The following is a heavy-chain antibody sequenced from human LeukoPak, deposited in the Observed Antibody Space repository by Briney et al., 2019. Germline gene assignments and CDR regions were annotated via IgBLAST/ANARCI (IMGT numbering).Heavy chain of an antibody. CDR1: RFIFSVYG. V-gene: IGHV3-33*05. D-gene: IGHD2-8*01. CDR2: MSYDENTE. CDR3: ARDGSTNSQNWFDP. Sequence: SGGSLRLSCVASRFIFSVYGMHWVRQAPGKGLEWVAFMSYDENTEYYIDSVKGRFTISRDNSKNTLFLQLNNLRPEDTGVYYCARDGSTNSQNWFDPWAREPWSSSPQ. J-gene: IGHJ5*02.